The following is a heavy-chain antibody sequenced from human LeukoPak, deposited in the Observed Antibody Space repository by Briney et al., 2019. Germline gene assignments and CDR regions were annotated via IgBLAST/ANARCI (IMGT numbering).Heavy chain of an antibody. J-gene: IGHJ4*02. V-gene: IGHV3-21*01. D-gene: IGHD5-18*01. Sequence: GGSLRLSCTASGFTFSSYSMSWVRQAPGKGLEWVSSISTSSNYIYYADSVKGRFTISRDNAKNSLYLQMNSLGAEDTAVYYCARGVSAMALDYWGQGTLVTVSS. CDR1: GFTFSSYS. CDR2: ISTSSNYI. CDR3: ARGVSAMALDY.